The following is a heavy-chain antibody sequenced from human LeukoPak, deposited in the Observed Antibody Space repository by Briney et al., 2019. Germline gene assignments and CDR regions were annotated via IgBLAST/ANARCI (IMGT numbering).Heavy chain of an antibody. CDR3: ARDRGPFGMDV. CDR1: GGSISSYY. J-gene: IGHJ6*02. V-gene: IGHV4-59*12. D-gene: IGHD3-16*01. CDR2: IYYSGST. Sequence: SETLSFTCTVPGGSISSYYWSWIRQPPGKDLEWIGYIYYSGSTNYNPSLKSRVTISVDTSKNQFSLKLSSVTAADTAVYYCARDRGPFGMDVWGQGTTVTVSS.